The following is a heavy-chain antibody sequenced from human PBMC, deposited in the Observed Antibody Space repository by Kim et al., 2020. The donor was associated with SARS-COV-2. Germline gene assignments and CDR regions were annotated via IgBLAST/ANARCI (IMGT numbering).Heavy chain of an antibody. CDR2: ISSSGDSV. CDR3: ARIYDGGDY. Sequence: GGSLRLSCAASGFMFSAYYMKWIRQPPGKGLEWVSYISSSGDSVYYAYSVKGRFTISRDNAKNSLYLQMNSLRADDTAVYYCARIYDGGDYWGQGTLVTVSS. J-gene: IGHJ4*02. V-gene: IGHV3-11*01. D-gene: IGHD5-12*01. CDR1: GFMFSAYY.